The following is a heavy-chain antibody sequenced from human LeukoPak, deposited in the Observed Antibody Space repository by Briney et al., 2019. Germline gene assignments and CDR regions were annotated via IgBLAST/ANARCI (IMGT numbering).Heavy chain of an antibody. Sequence: SETLSLTCAVYGGSFSGYYWSWIRQPPGKGLEWIGEINHSGSTNYNPSLKSRVTISVDTSKNQFSLKLSSVTAADTAVYYCARERQWLVRGPFDPWGQGTLVTVSS. CDR3: ARERQWLVRGPFDP. CDR2: INHSGST. CDR1: GGSFSGYY. J-gene: IGHJ5*02. V-gene: IGHV4-34*01. D-gene: IGHD6-19*01.